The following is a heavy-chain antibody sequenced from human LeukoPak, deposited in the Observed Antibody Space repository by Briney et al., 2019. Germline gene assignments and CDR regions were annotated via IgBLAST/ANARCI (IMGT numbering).Heavy chain of an antibody. Sequence: ASVNVSCKSSGYTFTSYGISWVRQPPGQGLEWMGWISAYNGNTKYAQKLQDRVTMTTDTSTSTAYMELRSLKSDDTAVYYCASLKNYYDSSGYLVTDAFDIWGQGTMVTVSS. D-gene: IGHD3-22*01. V-gene: IGHV1-18*01. CDR2: ISAYNGNT. CDR1: GYTFTSYG. J-gene: IGHJ3*02. CDR3: ASLKNYYDSSGYLVTDAFDI.